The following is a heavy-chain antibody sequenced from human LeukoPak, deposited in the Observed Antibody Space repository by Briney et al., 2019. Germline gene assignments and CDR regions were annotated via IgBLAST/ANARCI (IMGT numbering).Heavy chain of an antibody. Sequence: ASVKVSCKASGYTFTGYYMHWVRQAPGQGLEWMGWINPNSGGTNYAQKFQGRVTMTRDTSISTAYMELSRLRSDDTAVYYCARELVVPAAMAGVVPYYYYMDVWGKGTTVTVSS. CDR1: GYTFTGYY. D-gene: IGHD2-2*01. V-gene: IGHV1-2*02. J-gene: IGHJ6*03. CDR3: ARELVVPAAMAGVVPYYYYMDV. CDR2: INPNSGGT.